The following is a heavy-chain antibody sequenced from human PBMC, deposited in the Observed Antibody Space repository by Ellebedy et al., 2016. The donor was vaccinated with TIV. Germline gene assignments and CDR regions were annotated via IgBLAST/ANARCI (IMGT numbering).Heavy chain of an antibody. V-gene: IGHV3-7*03. CDR1: GFSFSVYS. J-gene: IGHJ5*02. D-gene: IGHD1-26*01. CDR2: IKKDGSET. Sequence: GESLKISCAASGFSFSVYSMSWVRQAPGKGFEWVANIKKDGSETYYVDSVKGRITISRDNAKNSLYLQMNSLRAEETAVYYCARDSDLDSWGQGTLVTVSS. CDR3: ARDSDLDS.